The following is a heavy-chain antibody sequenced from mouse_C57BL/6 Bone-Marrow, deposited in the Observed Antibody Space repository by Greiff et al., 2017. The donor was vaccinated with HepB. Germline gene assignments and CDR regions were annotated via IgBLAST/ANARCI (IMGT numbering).Heavy chain of an antibody. CDR2: IYPGDGDT. CDR1: GYAFSSSW. V-gene: IGHV1-82*01. Sequence: VQLQQSGPELVKPGASVKISCKASGYAFSSSWMNWVKQRPGKGLEWIGRIYPGDGDTNYNGKFKGKATLTADKSSSTAYMQLSSLTSEDSEVYFCARGVYYGSSYHYFDYWGQGTTLTVSS. J-gene: IGHJ2*01. CDR3: ARGVYYGSSYHYFDY. D-gene: IGHD1-1*01.